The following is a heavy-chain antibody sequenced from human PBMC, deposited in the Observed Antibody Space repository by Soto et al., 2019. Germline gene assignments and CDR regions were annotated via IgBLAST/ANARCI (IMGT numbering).Heavy chain of an antibody. Sequence: AGSLRLSCATSGITFTGFAFNWVRQSPGKGLEWVSTVSGSGDATHYAASVKGRFTISRDNSKNTLYLQMNSLRAEDTAIYYCARDPSTGYADYWGQGTLVTVSS. V-gene: IGHV3-23*01. CDR1: GITFTGFA. CDR3: ARDPSTGYADY. J-gene: IGHJ4*02. D-gene: IGHD3-9*01. CDR2: VSGSGDAT.